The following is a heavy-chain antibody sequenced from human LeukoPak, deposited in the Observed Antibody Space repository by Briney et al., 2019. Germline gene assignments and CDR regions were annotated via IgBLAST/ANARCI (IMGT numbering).Heavy chain of an antibody. CDR3: TTPPNFVFGRLTRIDY. CDR1: GFTFSNAW. Sequence: GGSLRLSCAASGFTFSNAWMSWVRPAPGKGLEWVGRIKSKTDGGTTDYAAPVKGRFTISRDDSKNTLYLQMNSLKTEDTAVYYCTTPPNFVFGRLTRIDYWGQGTLVTVSS. V-gene: IGHV3-15*01. D-gene: IGHD3-16*01. J-gene: IGHJ4*02. CDR2: IKSKTDGGTT.